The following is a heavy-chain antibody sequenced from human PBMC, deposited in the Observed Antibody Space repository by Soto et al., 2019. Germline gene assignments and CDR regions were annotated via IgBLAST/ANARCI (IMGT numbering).Heavy chain of an antibody. CDR3: STVYRVMPIDD. V-gene: IGHV1-69*02. CDR2: IIPILGIA. Sequence: VQLVQSGAEVKKPGSSVKVSCKAPGGTFSSYTITWVRQAPGQGLEWMGRIIPILGIANYEQKFHGRVTITTDKSTSTAYMDLNSLRSEDTAVYYCSTVYRVMPIDDWGQGTMVTVSS. CDR1: GGTFSSYT. J-gene: IGHJ4*02. D-gene: IGHD3-16*01.